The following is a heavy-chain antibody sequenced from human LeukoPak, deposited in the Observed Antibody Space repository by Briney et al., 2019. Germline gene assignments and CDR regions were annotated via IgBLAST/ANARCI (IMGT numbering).Heavy chain of an antibody. Sequence: GGSLRLSCAASGFTFSNYWMSWVRQAPGKGLEWVATINPDGSGKYYVDSMKGRLTISRDNAKKSLDLQMNSLRVEDTAVYYRAGDDSDIWGQGTMVTVSS. CDR2: INPDGSGK. V-gene: IGHV3-7*01. CDR3: AGDDSDI. CDR1: GFTFSNYW. J-gene: IGHJ3*02.